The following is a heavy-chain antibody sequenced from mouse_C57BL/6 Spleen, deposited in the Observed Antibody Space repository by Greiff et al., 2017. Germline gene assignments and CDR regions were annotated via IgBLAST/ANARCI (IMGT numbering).Heavy chain of an antibody. Sequence: EVMLVESGGGLVKPGGSLKLSCAASGFTFSDYGMHWVRQAPEKGLEWVAYISSGSSTIYYADTVKGRFTISRDNAKNTLFLQMTSLRSEDTAMYYCARNYDGYSAWFACWGQGTLVTVSA. CDR3: ARNYDGYSAWFAC. CDR1: GFTFSDYG. D-gene: IGHD2-3*01. V-gene: IGHV5-17*01. J-gene: IGHJ3*01. CDR2: ISSGSSTI.